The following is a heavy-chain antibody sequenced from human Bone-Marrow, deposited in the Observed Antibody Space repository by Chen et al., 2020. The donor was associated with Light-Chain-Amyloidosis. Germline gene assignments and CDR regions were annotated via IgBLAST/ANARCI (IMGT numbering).Heavy chain of an antibody. Sequence: EMELVETGGGFVQPGGSLRLSCGVAGFSVSRGSMTWVRPAPGKGLEWVSVLYSAGKTYYTDSVRGRFTISRDDSKNTLYLQMNSLRAEDTAMYYCARVMVMTAMHWDAFDTWGQGTMVTVSS. CDR3: ARVMVMTAMHWDAFDT. D-gene: IGHD2-21*02. CDR1: GFSVSRGS. V-gene: IGHV3-53*02. CDR2: LYSAGKT. J-gene: IGHJ3*02.